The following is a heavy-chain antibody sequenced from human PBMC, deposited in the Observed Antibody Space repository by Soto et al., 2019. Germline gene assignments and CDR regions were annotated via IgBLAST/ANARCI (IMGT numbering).Heavy chain of an antibody. J-gene: IGHJ4*02. V-gene: IGHV3-11*06. CDR3: ARDLFYDSSGYYLGY. D-gene: IGHD3-22*01. CDR1: GFTFSDYY. Sequence: QVQLVESGGGLVKPGGSLRLSCAASGFTFSDYYMSWIRQAPGKGLEWVSYISSSSSYTNYADSVKGRFTISRDNAKNSLYLQMNSLRAEDTAVYYSARDLFYDSSGYYLGYWGQGTLVTVSS. CDR2: ISSSSSYT.